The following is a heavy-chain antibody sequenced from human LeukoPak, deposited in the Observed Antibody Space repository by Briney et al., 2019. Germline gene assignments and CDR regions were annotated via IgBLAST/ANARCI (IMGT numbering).Heavy chain of an antibody. Sequence: SETLSLTCAVYGGSFSGYYWSWIRQPPGKGLEWIGEINHSGSTNYNPSLKSRVTISVDTSKNQFSLKLSSVTAAGTAVYYCASGYSGYFDYWGQGTLVTVSS. CDR3: ASGYSGYFDY. CDR1: GGSFSGYY. CDR2: INHSGST. V-gene: IGHV4-34*01. J-gene: IGHJ4*02. D-gene: IGHD2-21*01.